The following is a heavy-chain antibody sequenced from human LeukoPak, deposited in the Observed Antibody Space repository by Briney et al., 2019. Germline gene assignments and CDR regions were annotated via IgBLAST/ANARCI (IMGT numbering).Heavy chain of an antibody. CDR1: GGTFSSYA. CDR2: IIPIFGTA. Sequence: SVKVSCKASGGTFSSYAISWVRQAPGQGLEWMGGIIPIFGTANYAQKLQGRATITADESASTAYRELTRRRSEDRAVYYGARVVGEWLDNWFDPWGQGRLVTVS. CDR3: ARVVGEWLDNWFDP. V-gene: IGHV1-69*13. J-gene: IGHJ5*02. D-gene: IGHD3-3*01.